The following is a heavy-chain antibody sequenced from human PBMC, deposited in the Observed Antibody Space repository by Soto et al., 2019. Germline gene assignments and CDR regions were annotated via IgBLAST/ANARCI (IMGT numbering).Heavy chain of an antibody. J-gene: IGHJ4*02. CDR1: GYKFASYG. D-gene: IGHD3-22*01. V-gene: IGHV1-18*04. CDR3: ARVNEGTFYDSSGYYDF. Sequence: VHLAQSGSEVKKPGASVRVSCKASGYKFASYGITWVRQAPGQGLEWMGWVSTYNGHTKYSQKFKERVSMTTDTSTTTAYMELTGLTYDDTAVYYCARVNEGTFYDSSGYYDFWGQGTLVSVSS. CDR2: VSTYNGHT.